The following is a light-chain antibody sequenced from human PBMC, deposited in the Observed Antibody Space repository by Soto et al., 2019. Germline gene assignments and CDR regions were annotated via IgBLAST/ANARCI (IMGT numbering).Light chain of an antibody. CDR3: QQCNNWPPIT. CDR2: DTS. J-gene: IGKJ5*01. CDR1: QSVSIK. V-gene: IGKV3-15*01. Sequence: EIVMTQSSATLSVSPGERSTRSGRAGQSVSIKLAWYQQRPGQSPQLLIYDTSTRATGIPARFSGSGSGTEFTLTISSLQSEDFAVYYCQQCNNWPPITVGQGTRLEIK.